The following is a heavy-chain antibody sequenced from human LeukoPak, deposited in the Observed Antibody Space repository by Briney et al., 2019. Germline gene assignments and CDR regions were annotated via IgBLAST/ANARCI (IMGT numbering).Heavy chain of an antibody. CDR1: GGSISSGSYY. Sequence: SQTLSLTCTVSGGSISSGSYYWSWIRQPAGKGLEWIGRIYTSGSTNYNPSLKSRVTISVDTSKNQFSLKLSSVTAADTAVYYCARVGMVRGVMGAFDIWGQGTMVTVSS. J-gene: IGHJ3*02. V-gene: IGHV4-61*02. CDR2: IYTSGST. CDR3: ARVGMVRGVMGAFDI. D-gene: IGHD3-10*01.